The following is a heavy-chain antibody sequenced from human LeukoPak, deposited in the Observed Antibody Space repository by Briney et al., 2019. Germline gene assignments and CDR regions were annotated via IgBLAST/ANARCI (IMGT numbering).Heavy chain of an antibody. Sequence: SETLSLTCTVSGGSISSYYWSWIRQPPGKGLEWTGYIYYSGSTNYNPSLKSRVTISVDTSKNQFSLKLSSVTAADTAVYYCARDRTDYCSSTSCSEDAFDIWGQGTMVTVSS. CDR2: IYYSGST. D-gene: IGHD2-2*01. J-gene: IGHJ3*02. V-gene: IGHV4-59*12. CDR3: ARDRTDYCSSTSCSEDAFDI. CDR1: GGSISSYY.